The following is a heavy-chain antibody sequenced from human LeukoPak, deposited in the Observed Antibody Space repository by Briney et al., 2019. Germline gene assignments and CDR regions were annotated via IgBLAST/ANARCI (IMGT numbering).Heavy chain of an antibody. J-gene: IGHJ4*02. D-gene: IGHD6-13*01. V-gene: IGHV3-11*01. Sequence: GGSLRLSCAASGDTFSDYYMSWIRQAPGKGLEWVSYISSSGSTIYFADSVKGRFTISRDNSKNTLYLQMNSLRSEDTAVYYCARVALNGNSPAAAGTAVDYWGQGTLVTVSS. CDR2: ISSSGSTI. CDR1: GDTFSDYY. CDR3: ARVALNGNSPAAAGTAVDY.